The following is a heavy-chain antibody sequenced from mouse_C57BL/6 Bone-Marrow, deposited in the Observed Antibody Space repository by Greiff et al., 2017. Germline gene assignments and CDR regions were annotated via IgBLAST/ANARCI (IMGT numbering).Heavy chain of an antibody. CDR1: GFTFSSYG. J-gene: IGHJ2*01. CDR2: ISSGGSYT. CDR3: ARHGVYWYFDY. D-gene: IGHD2-1*01. Sequence: DVMLVESGGDLVKPGGSLKLSCAASGFTFSSYGMSWVRRTPDKRLEWVATISSGGSYTYYPDSVKGRFTISRDNAKNTLYLQMSSLKSEDTAMYYCARHGVYWYFDYWGQGTTLTVSS. V-gene: IGHV5-6*02.